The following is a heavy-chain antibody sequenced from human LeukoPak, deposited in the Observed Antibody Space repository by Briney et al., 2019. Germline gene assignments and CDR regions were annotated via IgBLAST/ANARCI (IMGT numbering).Heavy chain of an antibody. CDR1: GGSISSYY. Sequence: SETLSLTCTVSGGSISSYYWSWIRQPAGKGLEWIGRIYTSGCTNYNPSLKSRVTMSVDTSKNQFSLKLSSVTAADTAVYYCAREQAHYDILTGYRLGVFDYWGQGTLVTVSS. J-gene: IGHJ4*02. D-gene: IGHD3-9*01. CDR2: IYTSGCT. V-gene: IGHV4-4*07. CDR3: AREQAHYDILTGYRLGVFDY.